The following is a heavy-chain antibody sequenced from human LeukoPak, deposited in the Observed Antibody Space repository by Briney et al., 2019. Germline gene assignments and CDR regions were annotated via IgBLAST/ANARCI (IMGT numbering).Heavy chain of an antibody. V-gene: IGHV3-23*01. CDR1: GFTFSTFA. CDR3: ATYGQVLLPFES. D-gene: IGHD2-8*02. CDR2: IFPSGGEI. J-gene: IGHJ4*02. Sequence: GGSLRLSCAASGFTFSTFAMIWVRQPPGKGLEWVSSIFPSGGEIHYADSVRGRFTISRDNSKSTLSLQMNSLRAEDTAIYYCATYGQVLLPFESWGQGTLVTVSS.